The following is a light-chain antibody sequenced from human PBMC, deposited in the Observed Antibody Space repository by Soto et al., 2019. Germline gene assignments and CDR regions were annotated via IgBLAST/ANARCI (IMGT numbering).Light chain of an antibody. V-gene: IGKV1-5*03. Sequence: DIQLTQSPSFLSASVGDRVTVTCRTSQSISIWLAWYQQKPGKAPKILIYKASSLESGVQSRFSGSGSGTDFTLTIRSLQPEDFATYYCQQTNSFPLTFGGGTKVDIK. CDR1: QSISIW. CDR2: KAS. J-gene: IGKJ4*01. CDR3: QQTNSFPLT.